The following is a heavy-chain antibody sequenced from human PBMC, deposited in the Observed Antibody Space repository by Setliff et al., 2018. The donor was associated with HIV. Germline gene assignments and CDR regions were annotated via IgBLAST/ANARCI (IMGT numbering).Heavy chain of an antibody. J-gene: IGHJ3*02. CDR3: AREPRGSSSWHHNDAFDI. CDR2: IIPILGIA. V-gene: IGHV1-69*10. Sequence: SVKVSCKASGGTFSSYAISWVRQAPGQGLEWMGGIIPILGIANYAQKFQGRVTIPADKSTSTAYMELSSLRSEDTAVYYCAREPRGSSSWHHNDAFDIWGQGTMVTVSS. CDR1: GGTFSSYA. D-gene: IGHD6-13*01.